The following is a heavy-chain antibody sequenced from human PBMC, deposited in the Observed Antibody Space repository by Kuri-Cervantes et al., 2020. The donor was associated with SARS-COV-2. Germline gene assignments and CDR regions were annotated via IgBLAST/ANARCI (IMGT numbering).Heavy chain of an antibody. Sequence: ASVKVSCKVSGYTLTELSMHWVRQAPGKGLEWMGGFDPEDGETIYAQKFQGRVTMTEDTSTDTAYMELSSLRSEDTAVYYRATRPRFLEWLLSYYFDYWGQGTLVTVSS. CDR1: GYTLTELS. CDR3: ATRPRFLEWLLSYYFDY. V-gene: IGHV1-24*01. D-gene: IGHD3-3*01. CDR2: FDPEDGET. J-gene: IGHJ4*02.